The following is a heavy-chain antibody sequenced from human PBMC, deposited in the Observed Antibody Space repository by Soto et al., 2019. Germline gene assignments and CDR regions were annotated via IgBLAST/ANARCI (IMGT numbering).Heavy chain of an antibody. J-gene: IGHJ5*02. V-gene: IGHV1-8*01. Sequence: ASVKVSCKASGYTFTSYDINWVRQATGQGLEWMGWMNPNSGNTGYAQKFQGRVTMTRNTSISTAYMELSSLRSEDTAAYYCARGSYSSSWYDWFDPWGQGTLVTVSS. CDR2: MNPNSGNT. CDR1: GYTFTSYD. CDR3: ARGSYSSSWYDWFDP. D-gene: IGHD6-13*01.